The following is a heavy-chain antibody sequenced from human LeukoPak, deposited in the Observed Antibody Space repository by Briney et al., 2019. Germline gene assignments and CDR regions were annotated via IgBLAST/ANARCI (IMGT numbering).Heavy chain of an antibody. Sequence: SETLSLTCTVSGGSISSYYWSWIRQPPGKGLEWIGYIYYSGGTNYNPSLKSRVTISVDKSKNQFSLKLRSATTTDSAIYYCARGTAVVTFNNWGQGTLVTVSS. CDR1: GGSISSYY. CDR2: IYYSGGT. V-gene: IGHV4-59*01. CDR3: ARGTAVVTFNN. J-gene: IGHJ4*02. D-gene: IGHD5-18*01.